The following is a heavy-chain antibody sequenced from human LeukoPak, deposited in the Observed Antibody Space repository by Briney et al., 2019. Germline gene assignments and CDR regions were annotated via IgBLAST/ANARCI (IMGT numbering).Heavy chain of an antibody. Sequence: GGSLRLSCAASGFTFDDYAMHWVRQAPGKSLEWVSGISWNSGSIGYADSVKGRFTISGDNAKNSLYLQMNSLRAEDTALYYCAKGRDGYNPKYYFDYWGQGTLVTVSS. CDR3: AKGRDGYNPKYYFDY. J-gene: IGHJ4*02. D-gene: IGHD5-24*01. CDR1: GFTFDDYA. CDR2: ISWNSGSI. V-gene: IGHV3-9*01.